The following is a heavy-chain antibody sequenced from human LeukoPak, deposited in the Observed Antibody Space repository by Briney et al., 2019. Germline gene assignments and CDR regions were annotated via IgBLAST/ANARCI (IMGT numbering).Heavy chain of an antibody. CDR1: RFTFSTYA. D-gene: IGHD3-10*01. CDR2: ISGSGANT. V-gene: IGHV3-23*01. J-gene: IGHJ6*03. Sequence: PGGSLRLSCAASRFTFSTYAMSWVRQAPGKGLEWVSAISGSGANTYYADSVKGRFTISRDNSKNTLYVQMNSLRAEDTAVYYCTRVGSGSVVGYMDVWGKGTTVTVSS. CDR3: TRVGSGSVVGYMDV.